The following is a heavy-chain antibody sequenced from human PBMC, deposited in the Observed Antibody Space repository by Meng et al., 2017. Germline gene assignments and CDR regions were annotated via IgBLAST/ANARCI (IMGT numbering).Heavy chain of an antibody. CDR1: GFTFSSYA. D-gene: IGHD6-13*01. V-gene: IGHV3-23*01. J-gene: IGHJ4*02. CDR2: ISGSGGST. Sequence: GESLKISCAASGFTFSSYAMSWVRQAPGKGLEWVSAISGSGGSTYYADSVKGRFTISRDNSKNTLYLQMNSLRAEDTAVYYCARGVFSSSSMALFDYWGQGTLVTVSS. CDR3: ARGVFSSSSMALFDY.